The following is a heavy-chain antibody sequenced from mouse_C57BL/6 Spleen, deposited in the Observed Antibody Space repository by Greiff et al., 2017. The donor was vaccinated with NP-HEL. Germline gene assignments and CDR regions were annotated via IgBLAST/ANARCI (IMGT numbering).Heavy chain of an antibody. Sequence: VQLQESGAELVKPGASVKLSCKASGYTFTSYWMQWVKQRPGQGLEWIGEIDPSDSHTNYNQKFKGKATLTVDTSSSTAYMQLSSLTSEDSAVYYCARSSITTVPYYVDYWGQGTTLTVSS. CDR3: ARSSITTVPYYVDY. CDR1: GYTFTSYW. V-gene: IGHV1-50*01. D-gene: IGHD1-1*01. J-gene: IGHJ2*01. CDR2: IDPSDSHT.